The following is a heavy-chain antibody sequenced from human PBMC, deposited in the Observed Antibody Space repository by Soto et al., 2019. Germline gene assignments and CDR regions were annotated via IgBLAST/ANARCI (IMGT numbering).Heavy chain of an antibody. V-gene: IGHV3-21*01. J-gene: IGHJ4*02. D-gene: IGHD3-16*01. CDR1: GFTFSSYS. Sequence: GVLRLSCAASGFTFSSYSMNCVRQSPGKGLEWVSSISSSSYIYYADSVKGRFTISRDNAKNSLYLQMNSLRAEDTAVYYCARDSPVGAGTGGEIDYWGQGTLVTVYS. CDR2: ISSSSYI. CDR3: ARDSPVGAGTGGEIDY.